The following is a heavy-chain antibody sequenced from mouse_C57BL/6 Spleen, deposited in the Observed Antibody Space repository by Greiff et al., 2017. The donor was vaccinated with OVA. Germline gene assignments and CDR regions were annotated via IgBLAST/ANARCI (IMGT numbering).Heavy chain of an antibody. CDR1: GYTFTDYN. D-gene: IGHD2-2*01. CDR2: INPNNGGT. CDR3: ARRSMVTTRNYAMDY. Sequence: EVQLQQSGPELVKPGASVKIPCKASGYTFTDYNMDWVKQSHGKSLEWIGDINPNNGGTIYNQKFKGKATLTVDTSSSTAYMELRSLTSEDTAVYYCARRSMVTTRNYAMDYWGQGTSVTVSS. J-gene: IGHJ4*01. V-gene: IGHV1-18*01.